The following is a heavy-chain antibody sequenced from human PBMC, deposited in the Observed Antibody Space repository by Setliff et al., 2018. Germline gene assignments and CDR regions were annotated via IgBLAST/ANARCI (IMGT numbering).Heavy chain of an antibody. J-gene: IGHJ4*02. CDR3: ARHRLMAYYFDY. CDR1: GGSISSYY. D-gene: IGHD3-16*01. Sequence: SETLSLTCTVSGGSISSYYWSWIRQPPGKGLEWIGYIYYSGSTNYNPSLKSRVTISVDTSKNQFSLKLSSVTAADTAVYYCARHRLMAYYFDYWGQGTLVTVSS. V-gene: IGHV4-59*08. CDR2: IYYSGST.